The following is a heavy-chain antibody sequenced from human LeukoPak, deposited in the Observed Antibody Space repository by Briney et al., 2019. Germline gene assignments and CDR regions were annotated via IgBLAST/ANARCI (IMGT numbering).Heavy chain of an antibody. V-gene: IGHV3-21*01. D-gene: IGHD3-22*01. Sequence: GSLRLSCAASGFTFSSYSMNWVRQAPGKGLEWVSSISSSSSYIYYADSVKGRFTISRDNAKNSLYLQMNSLRAEDTAVYYCSAEDSSGYYWPGRKDFAFDIWGQGTMVTVSS. CDR2: ISSSSSYI. CDR3: SAEDSSGYYWPGRKDFAFDI. J-gene: IGHJ3*02. CDR1: GFTFSSYS.